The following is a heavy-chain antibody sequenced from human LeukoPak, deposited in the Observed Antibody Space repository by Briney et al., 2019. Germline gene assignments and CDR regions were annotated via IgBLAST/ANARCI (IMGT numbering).Heavy chain of an antibody. CDR3: VSWGFDY. CDR1: GFTFSHYG. D-gene: IGHD3-16*01. CDR2: IRSKAYGGTT. J-gene: IGHJ4*02. Sequence: GGSLRLSCAASGFTFSHYGMHWVRQAPGKGLEWVGFIRSKAYGGTTEYAASVKGRFTISRDNSENTLYLQMNSLRPEDTAVYYCVSWGFDYWGQGTLVTVSS. V-gene: IGHV3-71*01.